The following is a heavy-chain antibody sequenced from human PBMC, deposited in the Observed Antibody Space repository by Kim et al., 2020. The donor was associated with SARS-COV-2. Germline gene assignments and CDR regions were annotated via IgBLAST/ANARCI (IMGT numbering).Heavy chain of an antibody. D-gene: IGHD3-10*01. J-gene: IGHJ4*02. CDR3: ARDSGPN. CDR2: NGNT. V-gene: IGHV1-3*01. Sequence: NGNTKYSQKFQGRVTITRDTSASTAYMELSSLRSEGTAVYYCARDSGPNWGQGTLVTVSS.